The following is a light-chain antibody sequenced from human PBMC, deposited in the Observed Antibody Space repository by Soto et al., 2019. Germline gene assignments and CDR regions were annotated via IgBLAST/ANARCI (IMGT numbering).Light chain of an antibody. V-gene: IGKV3-20*01. CDR1: QSVSSSY. CDR3: QQYGSSPPWT. J-gene: IGKJ1*01. CDR2: GAS. Sequence: EIVLTQSPGTLSLSPGERATLSCRASQSVSSSYLAWYQQKPGQAPRLLIYGASSRATGIPDRFSGSGSGTDFTLTISRLEPEDCAVSYCQQYGSSPPWTFGQGTKVEIK.